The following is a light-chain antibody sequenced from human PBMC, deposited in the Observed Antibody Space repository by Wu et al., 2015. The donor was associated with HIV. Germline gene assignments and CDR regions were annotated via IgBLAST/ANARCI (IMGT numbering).Light chain of an antibody. V-gene: IGKV3-15*01. CDR1: QSVSSS. CDR2: GAS. CDR3: QQYNFWPT. J-gene: IGKJ4*01. Sequence: EIVLTQSSGTLSLSPGERATLSCRASQSVSSSYLAWYQQKPGQAPRLVIQGASTRANGIPARFTGSGSGTEFTLTISSLQSEDLAVYYCQQYNFWPTFGGGTKVEIK.